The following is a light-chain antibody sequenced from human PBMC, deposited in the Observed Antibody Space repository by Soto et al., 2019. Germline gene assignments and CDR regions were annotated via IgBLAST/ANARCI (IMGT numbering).Light chain of an antibody. J-gene: IGKJ5*01. CDR2: GAN. V-gene: IGKV3-15*01. CDR3: QKYNNWPQIT. CDR1: QSVSTR. Sequence: EIVMTQSPATLSVDTGERVTLSGRSSQSVSTRLAWYQHKPGQSHRLIISGANNRATGIPDRFSGSGSGTEFTLTIRRLKSEDFAVYYCQKYNNWPQITLGQWNRLEIK.